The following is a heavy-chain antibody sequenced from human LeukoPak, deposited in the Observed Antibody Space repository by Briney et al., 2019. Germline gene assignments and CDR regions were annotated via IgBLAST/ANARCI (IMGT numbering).Heavy chain of an antibody. CDR2: ISGNGRKT. J-gene: IGHJ4*02. D-gene: IGHD6-13*01. Sequence: GGSLRLSCAASRFTLSNYAMSWVRQAPGNGLVWVSTISGNGRKTYYADSVKGRFTISRDNSKNTLHLQMNSLRAEDTAVYYCAKELAAAGPTLDYWGQGTLVTVSS. CDR1: RFTLSNYA. V-gene: IGHV3-23*01. CDR3: AKELAAAGPTLDY.